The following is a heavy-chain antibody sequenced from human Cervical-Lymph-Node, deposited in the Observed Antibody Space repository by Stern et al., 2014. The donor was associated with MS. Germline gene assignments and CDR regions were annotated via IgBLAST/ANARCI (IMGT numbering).Heavy chain of an antibody. Sequence: QVQLQESDPGLVKPSQTLSLTCTVSGVSIPRSSFYWTLIRQPARKGLELIGRTNNLGHPTYNPPLKGRVTMSLDASKNQFSLELTSVTADDTAVYYCARQAGYYDNSAYYNYWGQGTLVTVSS. CDR2: TNNLGHP. CDR3: ARQAGYYDNSAYYNY. V-gene: IGHV4-61*02. CDR1: GVSIPRSSFY. D-gene: IGHD3-22*01. J-gene: IGHJ4*02.